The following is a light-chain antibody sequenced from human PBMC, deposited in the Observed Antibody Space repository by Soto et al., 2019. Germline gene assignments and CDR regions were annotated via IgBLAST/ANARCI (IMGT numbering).Light chain of an antibody. V-gene: IGKV3-15*01. Sequence: ELVLTQSPGTLSLSPGERATLSCRASQSVSSNLAWYQQKPGQTPRLLMYGASTRATGIPARFSGSGSGTEFTLTISSLQSEDFAVYYCQQYHKWPPFTFGGGTKVDIK. CDR1: QSVSSN. CDR3: QQYHKWPPFT. J-gene: IGKJ4*01. CDR2: GAS.